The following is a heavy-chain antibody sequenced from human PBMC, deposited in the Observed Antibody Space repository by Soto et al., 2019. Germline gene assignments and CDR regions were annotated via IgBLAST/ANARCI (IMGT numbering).Heavy chain of an antibody. Sequence: QAQLVQSGPEVKKPGASVKVSCKASGYRFTSYGISWVRQAPGQGLEWLGWISAYDDNTKYAQTLQGRASMSTDTSTNTAYMELRSLRSDDTAMYYCARGGYYDSSGSRNYHYYGMNVWGQGTTVTVSS. D-gene: IGHD3-22*01. V-gene: IGHV1-18*01. CDR1: GYRFTSYG. J-gene: IGHJ6*02. CDR3: ARGGYYDSSGSRNYHYYGMNV. CDR2: ISAYDDNT.